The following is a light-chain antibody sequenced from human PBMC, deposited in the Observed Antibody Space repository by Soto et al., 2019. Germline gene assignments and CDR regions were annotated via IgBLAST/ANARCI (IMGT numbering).Light chain of an antibody. CDR2: DVN. CDR3: SSYAGRNNLV. J-gene: IGLJ2*01. CDR1: SSDVGGYNY. Sequence: QSVLTQPPSASGSPGQSVTISCTGTSSDVGGYNYVSWYQQHPGKAPKLMIYDVNKRPSGVPDRFSGSKSGNTAFLTVSGLQAEDEADYYCSSYAGRNNLVFGGGTKLTVL. V-gene: IGLV2-8*01.